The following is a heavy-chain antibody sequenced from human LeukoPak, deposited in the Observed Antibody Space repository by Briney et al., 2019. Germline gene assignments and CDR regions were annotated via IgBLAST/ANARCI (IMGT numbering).Heavy chain of an antibody. CDR1: EFPFSTYW. V-gene: IGHV3-7*03. D-gene: IGHD2/OR15-2a*01. Sequence: GGSLRLSCVVSEFPFSTYWMSWVSQAPGKGLEWVATIRQDGSETHYVDSVRGRFIISRDNAKNSLYLQMNSLQTEDTAVYYCAGPVGTNFYYTVDVWGQGTTVTVSS. CDR2: IRQDGSET. CDR3: AGPVGTNFYYTVDV. J-gene: IGHJ6*02.